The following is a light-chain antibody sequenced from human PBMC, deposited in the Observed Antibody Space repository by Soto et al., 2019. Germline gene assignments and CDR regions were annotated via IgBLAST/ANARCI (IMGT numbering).Light chain of an antibody. Sequence: DIQMPQSPSTLSASVGDRVTITCRASQRISSWLAWYQQKPGKAPKLLIYKASSLESGVPSRFSGSGSGTEFTLTISSLQPDDFATYYCQQSFTFGPGTKVDIK. CDR1: QRISSW. CDR3: QQSFT. V-gene: IGKV1-5*03. CDR2: KAS. J-gene: IGKJ3*01.